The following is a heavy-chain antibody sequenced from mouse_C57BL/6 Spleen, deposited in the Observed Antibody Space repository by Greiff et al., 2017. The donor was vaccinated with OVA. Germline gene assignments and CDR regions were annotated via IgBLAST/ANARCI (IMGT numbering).Heavy chain of an antibody. D-gene: IGHD1-1*01. CDR3: ARHDYGSSYEAPFAY. CDR1: GFTFSDYG. CDR2: ISNLAYSI. Sequence: EVKVVESGGGLVQPGGSLKLSCAASGFTFSDYGMAWVRQAPRKGPEWVAFISNLAYSIYYADTVTGRFTISRENAKNTLYLEMSSLRSEDTAMYYCARHDYGSSYEAPFAYWGQGTLVTVSA. J-gene: IGHJ3*01. V-gene: IGHV5-15*01.